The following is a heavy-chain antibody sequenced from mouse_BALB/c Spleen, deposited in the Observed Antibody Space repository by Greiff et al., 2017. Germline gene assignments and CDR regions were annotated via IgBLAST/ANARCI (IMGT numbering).Heavy chain of an antibody. CDR1: GYTFTSYW. D-gene: IGHD2-10*02. V-gene: IGHV1S81*02. Sequence: VQLQQPGAELVKPGASVKLSCKASGYTFTSYWMHWVKQRPGQGLEWIGEINPSNGRTNYNEKFKSKATLTVDKSSSTAYMQLSSLTSEDSAVYYCARSGYGGYWGQGTTLTVSS. J-gene: IGHJ2*01. CDR3: ARSGYGGY. CDR2: INPSNGRT.